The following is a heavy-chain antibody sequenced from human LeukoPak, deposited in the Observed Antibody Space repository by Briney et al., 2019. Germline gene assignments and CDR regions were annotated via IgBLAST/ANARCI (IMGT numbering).Heavy chain of an antibody. D-gene: IGHD5-18*01. Sequence: ASVKVSCKASGYTFTSYDINWVRQATGQGLEWMGWMNPNSGNTGCAQKFQGRVTMTRNTSISTAYMELSSLRSEDTAVYYCASAPGSSYGYHSYYGMDVWGQGTTVTVSS. V-gene: IGHV1-8*01. CDR1: GYTFTSYD. CDR3: ASAPGSSYGYHSYYGMDV. J-gene: IGHJ6*02. CDR2: MNPNSGNT.